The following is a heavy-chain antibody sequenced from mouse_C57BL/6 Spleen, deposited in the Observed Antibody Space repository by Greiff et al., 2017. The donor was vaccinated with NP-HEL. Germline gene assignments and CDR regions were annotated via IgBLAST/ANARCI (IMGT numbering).Heavy chain of an antibody. J-gene: IGHJ2*01. CDR1: GYTFTSYW. CDR3: ATPFITTVVAPYYFDY. Sequence: QVQLQQPGAELVRPGTSVKLSCKASGYTFTSYWMHWVKQRPGQGLEWIGVIDPSDSYTNYNQKFKGKATLTVDTSSSTAYMQLSSLTSEDSAVYYCATPFITTVVAPYYFDYWGQGTTLTVSS. D-gene: IGHD1-1*01. CDR2: IDPSDSYT. V-gene: IGHV1-59*01.